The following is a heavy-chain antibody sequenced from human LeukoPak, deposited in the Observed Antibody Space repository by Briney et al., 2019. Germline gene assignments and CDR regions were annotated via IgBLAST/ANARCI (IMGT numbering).Heavy chain of an antibody. V-gene: IGHV1-2*02. CDR2: INPNSGGT. J-gene: IGHJ4*01. CDR1: GYTFTGYY. D-gene: IGHD2-21*01. CDR3: AREARYCGGDCPIDY. Sequence: ASVKVSCKASGYTFTGYYMHWVRQAPGQGLEWMGWINPNSGGTNYAQKFQGRVTMTRDTSISTAYMELSRLRSDDTAVYYCAREARYCGGDCPIDYWGQGTLVTVSS.